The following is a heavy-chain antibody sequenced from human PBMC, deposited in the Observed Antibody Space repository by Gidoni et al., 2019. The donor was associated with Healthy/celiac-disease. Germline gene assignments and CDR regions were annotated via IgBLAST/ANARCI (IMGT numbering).Heavy chain of an antibody. J-gene: IGHJ3*02. Sequence: QLQLQESGPGLVKPSETLSLPCTVSGGSISSSSYYWGWIRQPPGKGLEWIGSIYYSGSTYYNPSLKSRVTISVDTSKNQFSLKLSSVTAADTAVYYCAREVGATTSDDAFDIWGQGTMVTVSS. V-gene: IGHV4-39*07. CDR3: AREVGATTSDDAFDI. CDR2: IYYSGST. D-gene: IGHD1-26*01. CDR1: GGSISSSSYY.